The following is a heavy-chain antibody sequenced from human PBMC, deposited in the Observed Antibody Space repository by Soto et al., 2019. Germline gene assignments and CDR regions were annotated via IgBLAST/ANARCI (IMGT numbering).Heavy chain of an antibody. CDR2: IIPIFGTA. CDR1: GGTFSSYA. CDR3: ARDGMREQQLAQLDY. D-gene: IGHD6-13*01. V-gene: IGHV1-69*01. Sequence: QVQLVQSGAEVKKPGSSVKVSCKASGGTFSSYAISWVRQAPGQGLEWMGGIIPIFGTANYAQKFQGSVTITADEATSTAYMELSSLRSEDTAVYYCARDGMREQQLAQLDYWGQGTLVTVSS. J-gene: IGHJ4*02.